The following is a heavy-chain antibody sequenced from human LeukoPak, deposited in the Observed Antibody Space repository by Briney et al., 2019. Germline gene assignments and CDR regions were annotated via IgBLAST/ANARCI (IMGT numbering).Heavy chain of an antibody. CDR2: ITNSGSTI. V-gene: IGHV3-11*04. CDR1: GFTFSDYY. D-gene: IGHD3-10*01. Sequence: GGSLRLSCAASGFTFSDYYMSWIRQAPGKGLEWVSYITNSGSTIYYADSVKGRFTISRDNAKNSLYLQMNSLRAEDTAMYFCVRDVGAVRGEVYFDYWGQGTLVTVSS. J-gene: IGHJ4*02. CDR3: VRDVGAVRGEVYFDY.